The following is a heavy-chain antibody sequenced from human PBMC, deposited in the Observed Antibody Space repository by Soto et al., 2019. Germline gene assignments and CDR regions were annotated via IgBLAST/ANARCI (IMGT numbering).Heavy chain of an antibody. D-gene: IGHD3-22*01. CDR2: IIPIFGTA. CDR1: GGTFSSYA. J-gene: IGHJ6*02. CDR3: ARGGIISMIVVVRDYYYYGMDV. V-gene: IGHV1-69*06. Sequence: SVKVSCKASGGTFSSYAISWVRQAPGQGLEWMGGIIPIFGTANYAQKFQGRVTITADKSTSTAYMELSSLRSEDTAVYYCARGGIISMIVVVRDYYYYGMDVWGQGTTVTVSS.